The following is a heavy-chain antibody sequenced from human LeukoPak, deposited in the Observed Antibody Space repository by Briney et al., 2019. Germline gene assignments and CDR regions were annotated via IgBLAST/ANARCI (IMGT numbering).Heavy chain of an antibody. CDR3: AKSFNYDRSGFHYVPFQY. D-gene: IGHD3-22*01. Sequence: GGSLRLSCAASGFTFSTYAMNWVRQAPGKGLEWVSAFDGSGGSTYYADSVKGRFTISRDNSKNTLYLQMSSLRAEDTAVYYCAKSFNYDRSGFHYVPFQYCGQGTLVTVSS. CDR2: FDGSGGST. V-gene: IGHV3-23*01. J-gene: IGHJ4*02. CDR1: GFTFSTYA.